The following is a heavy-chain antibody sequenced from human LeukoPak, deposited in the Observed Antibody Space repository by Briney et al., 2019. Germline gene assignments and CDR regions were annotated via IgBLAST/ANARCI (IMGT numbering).Heavy chain of an antibody. Sequence: SETLSLTCTVSGDSISSYYWSWIRQPPGKGLEWIWYIYYSGSTKYNPSPKSRVPISLDSPRNNSSLKLSPMPAADAAGYYSGSTKYHPSLKSRVTISVDSSKNQFSLKLSSVTAADTAVYYCARAAPPERYFDYYFDYWGQGTLVTVSS. V-gene: IGHV4-59*01. J-gene: IGHJ4*02. CDR3: GSTKYHPSLKSRVTISVDSSKNQFSLKLSSVTAADTAVYYCARAAPPERYFDYYFDY. CDR1: GDSISSYY. CDR2: IYYSGST. D-gene: IGHD3-10*01.